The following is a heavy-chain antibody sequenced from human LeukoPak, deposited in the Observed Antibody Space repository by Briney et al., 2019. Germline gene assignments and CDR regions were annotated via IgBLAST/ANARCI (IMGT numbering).Heavy chain of an antibody. CDR3: ARDIRVESWASYYFDY. J-gene: IGHJ4*02. Sequence: VASVKVSCKASGYTFTNYGISWVRQAPGQGLKWMAWISAYNSNTNYAQKLQGRVTMTTDTSTITAYMELRSLRSDDTAVYYCARDIRVESWASYYFDYWGQGTLVTVSS. CDR1: GYTFTNYG. D-gene: IGHD3-3*01. CDR2: ISAYNSNT. V-gene: IGHV1-18*01.